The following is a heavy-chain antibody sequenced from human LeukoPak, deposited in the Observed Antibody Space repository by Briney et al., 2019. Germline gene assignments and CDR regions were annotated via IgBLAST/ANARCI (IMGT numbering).Heavy chain of an antibody. CDR1: GFTFSSYA. Sequence: GGSLRLSCAASGFTFSSYAMSWVRQAPGKGLEWVSTISGRGGSTYYADSVKGRFTISRDNSKNTLYLQMNSLRAEDTAIYYCAKTQGFFDHWGQGSLVTVSS. J-gene: IGHJ4*02. CDR3: AKTQGFFDH. V-gene: IGHV3-23*01. CDR2: ISGRGGST.